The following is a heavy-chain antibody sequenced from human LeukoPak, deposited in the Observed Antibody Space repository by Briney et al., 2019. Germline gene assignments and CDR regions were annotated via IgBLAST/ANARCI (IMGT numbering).Heavy chain of an antibody. V-gene: IGHV3-20*04. Sequence: PGGSLRLSCSASGFTFSPYAMHWVRQAPGKGLEWVSNINSNGGSTGYADSVKGRFTISRDNAKNSLYLQMNSLRVEDTAFYYCARRMRQHTLNGFTNWFDPWGQGTLVTVSS. J-gene: IGHJ5*02. CDR2: INSNGGST. CDR3: ARRMRQHTLNGFTNWFDP. CDR1: GFTFSPYA. D-gene: IGHD3-16*01.